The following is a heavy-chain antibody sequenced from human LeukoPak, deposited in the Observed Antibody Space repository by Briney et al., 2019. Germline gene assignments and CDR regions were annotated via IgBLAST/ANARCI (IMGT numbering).Heavy chain of an antibody. D-gene: IGHD5-12*01. J-gene: IGHJ4*02. CDR1: GLSLSKSH. V-gene: IGHV3-33*08. CDR3: ARTSIVATIWSHYDY. CDR2: IWYDGSNK. Sequence: PGGSLRLSCVGSGLSLSKSHMHWVRQAPGKGLEWVAVIWYDGSNKYYADSVKGRFTISRDNSKNTLYLQMNSLRAEDTAVYYCARTSIVATIWSHYDYWGQGTLVTVSS.